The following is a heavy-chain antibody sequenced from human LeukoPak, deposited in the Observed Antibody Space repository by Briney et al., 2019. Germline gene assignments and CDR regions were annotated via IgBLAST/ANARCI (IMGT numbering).Heavy chain of an antibody. CDR1: SDSISSGSY. Sequence: SETLSLTCADPSDSISSGSYWGWIRQSPGKGLEWVGSIFHSVNSYYKPSLKSRLSMSAETFKHEFSLKLTSVTAADTALYFCARVTYVDDMLYQYFDYWGQGILVTVSS. J-gene: IGHJ4*02. V-gene: IGHV4-38-2*01. CDR3: ARVTYVDDMLYQYFDY. D-gene: IGHD4-17*01. CDR2: IFHSVNS.